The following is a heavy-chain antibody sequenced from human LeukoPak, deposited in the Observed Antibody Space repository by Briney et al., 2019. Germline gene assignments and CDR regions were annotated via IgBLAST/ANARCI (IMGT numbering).Heavy chain of an antibody. D-gene: IGHD2-2*01. CDR3: ARWGEYCSSTSCHFDY. CDR2: IYYSGST. CDR1: GGSISSSSYY. V-gene: IGHV4-39*01. J-gene: IGHJ4*02. Sequence: SETLSLTCAVYGGSISSSSYYWGWIRQPPGKGLEWIGSIYYSGSTYYNPSLKSRVTISVDTSKNQFSLKLSSVTAADTAVYYCARWGEYCSSTSCHFDYWGQGTLVTVSS.